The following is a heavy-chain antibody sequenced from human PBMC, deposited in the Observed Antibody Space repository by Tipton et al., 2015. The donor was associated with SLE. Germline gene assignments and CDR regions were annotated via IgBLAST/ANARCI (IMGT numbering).Heavy chain of an antibody. J-gene: IGHJ4*02. CDR3: ARYARGYSGYEGFHY. CDR2: IYYSGST. Sequence: TLSLTCTVSGGSISSSSYYWGWIRQPPGKGLEWIGYIYYSGSTNYNPSLKSRVTISVDTSKNQFSLKLSSVTAADTAVYYCARYARGYSGYEGFHYWGQGTLVTVSS. CDR1: GGSISSSSYY. D-gene: IGHD5-12*01. V-gene: IGHV4-61*05.